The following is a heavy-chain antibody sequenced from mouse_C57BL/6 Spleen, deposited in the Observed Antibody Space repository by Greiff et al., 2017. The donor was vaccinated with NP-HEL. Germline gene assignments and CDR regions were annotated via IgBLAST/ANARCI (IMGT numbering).Heavy chain of an antibody. CDR1: GYSITSGYY. Sequence: EVKLQESGPGLVKPSQSLSLTCSVTGYSITSGYYWNWIRQFPGNKLEWMGYISYDGSNNYNPSLKNRISITRDTSKNQFFLKLNSVTTEDTATYYCAREIWDGGYYAMDYWGQGTSVTVSS. CDR2: ISYDGSN. CDR3: AREIWDGGYYAMDY. J-gene: IGHJ4*01. D-gene: IGHD4-1*01. V-gene: IGHV3-6*01.